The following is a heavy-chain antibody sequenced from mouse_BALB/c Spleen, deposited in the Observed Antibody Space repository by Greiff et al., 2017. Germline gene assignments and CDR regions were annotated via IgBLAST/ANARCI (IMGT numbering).Heavy chain of an antibody. V-gene: IGHV2-9*02. Sequence: QVQLQQSGPGLVAPSQSLSITCTVSGFSLTSYGVHWVRQPPGKGLEWLGVIWAGGSTNYNSALMSRLSISKDNSKSQVFLKMNSLQTDDTAMYYCAVLRLQGAWFAYWGQGTLVTVSA. D-gene: IGHD1-2*01. CDR2: IWAGGST. J-gene: IGHJ3*01. CDR3: AVLRLQGAWFAY. CDR1: GFSLTSYG.